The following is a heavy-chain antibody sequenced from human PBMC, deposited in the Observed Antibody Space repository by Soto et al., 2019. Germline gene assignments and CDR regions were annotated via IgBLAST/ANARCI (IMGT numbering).Heavy chain of an antibody. V-gene: IGHV5-51*01. CDR3: ARLYVVGSPWGFTP. D-gene: IGHD2-15*01. Sequence: GESLKISCKASGYSFSDYWLGWVRLLPGKGLELMGIIYPGDSNIIYSPSFQGQVTISADKSINTAYLQWSSLKASDTGIYYCARLYVVGSPWGFTPWGQGTRVTV. CDR1: GYSFSDYW. CDR2: IYPGDSNI. J-gene: IGHJ5*02.